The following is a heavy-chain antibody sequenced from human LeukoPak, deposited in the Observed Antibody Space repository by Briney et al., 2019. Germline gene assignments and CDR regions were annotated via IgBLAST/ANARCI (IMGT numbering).Heavy chain of an antibody. V-gene: IGHV3-21*01. Sequence: GGSLRLSCAASGFTFSSYSMNWVRQAPGKGLEWVSSISSSSSYIYYADSVKGRFTISRDNAKNSLYLQMNSLRAEDTAVYYCARERDGRFFDYWGQGTLVTVSS. CDR3: ARERDGRFFDY. J-gene: IGHJ4*02. CDR1: GFTFSSYS. CDR2: ISSSSSYI. D-gene: IGHD5-24*01.